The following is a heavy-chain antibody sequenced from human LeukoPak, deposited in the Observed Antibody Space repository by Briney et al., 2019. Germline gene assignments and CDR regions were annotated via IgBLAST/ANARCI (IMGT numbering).Heavy chain of an antibody. CDR2: ISSNGRTR. D-gene: IGHD3-22*01. J-gene: IGHJ4*02. CDR1: GFTFSDYE. Sequence: PGGSLRLSCAASGFTFSDYEMTWVRQAPGKGLEWVSYISSNGRTRSYADSVKGRFTISRDNAKNSLFLQMDSLRAEDTAVYYCAKDFYSDGSGYRSWGQGTLVTVSS. V-gene: IGHV3-48*03. CDR3: AKDFYSDGSGYRS.